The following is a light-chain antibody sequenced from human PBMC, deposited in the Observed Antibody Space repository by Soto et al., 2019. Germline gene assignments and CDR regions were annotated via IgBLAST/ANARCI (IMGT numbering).Light chain of an antibody. V-gene: IGLV1-40*01. CDR2: GNS. J-gene: IGLJ2*01. CDR1: SSNIGAGYD. CDR3: QSYDSSLSGSVL. Sequence: QSVLTQPPSVSGAPGQRVTISCTGSSSNIGAGYDVHWYQQLPGTAPKLLIYGNSNRPSGVPDRFSGSKSGTSASLANTGLQAEDEADYYCQSYDSSLSGSVLFGGGTKLTVL.